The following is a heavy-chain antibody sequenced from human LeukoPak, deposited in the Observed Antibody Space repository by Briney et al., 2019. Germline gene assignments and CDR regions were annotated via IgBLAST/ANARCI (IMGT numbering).Heavy chain of an antibody. CDR2: IYSGSST. D-gene: IGHD3-22*01. V-gene: IGHV3-66*01. CDR3: ARTYYYETSGPGPFDY. J-gene: IGHJ4*02. Sequence: GGSLRLSCAASGFTVSSNYMSWVRQAPGKGLEWVSIIYSGSSTYYADSVKGRFTISRDNSKSTLYLQMNSLRAEDTAVYYCARTYYYETSGPGPFDYWGQGTLVTVSS. CDR1: GFTVSSNY.